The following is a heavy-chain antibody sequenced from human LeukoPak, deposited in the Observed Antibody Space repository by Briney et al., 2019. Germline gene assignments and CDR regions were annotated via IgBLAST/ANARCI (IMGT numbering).Heavy chain of an antibody. Sequence: QAGGSLRLSCAASGFTFSSYAMSWVRQAPGKGLEWVSAISGSGGSTYYADSVKGRFTISRDNSKNTLYLQMTSLRADDTAVYYCARPQYPSGWFAFDIWGQGAMVTVSS. CDR2: ISGSGGST. D-gene: IGHD6-19*01. J-gene: IGHJ3*02. CDR1: GFTFSSYA. CDR3: ARPQYPSGWFAFDI. V-gene: IGHV3-23*01.